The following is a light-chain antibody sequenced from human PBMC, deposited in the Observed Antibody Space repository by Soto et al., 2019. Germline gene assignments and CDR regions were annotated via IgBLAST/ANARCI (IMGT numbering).Light chain of an antibody. Sequence: DIQMTQSPSTLSASVGDRVTITCRASQSISSWLAWYQQKPGKAPKLLIYKASSLESGVPSRFSGSGSGTEITLTISSLQPDDFATYYCQQYNSYPTFGQGNKVEIK. CDR1: QSISSW. V-gene: IGKV1-5*03. J-gene: IGKJ1*01. CDR2: KAS. CDR3: QQYNSYPT.